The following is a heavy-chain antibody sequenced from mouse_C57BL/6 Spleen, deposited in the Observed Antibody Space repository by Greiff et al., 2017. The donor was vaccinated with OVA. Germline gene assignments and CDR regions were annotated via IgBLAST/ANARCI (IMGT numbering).Heavy chain of an antibody. CDR3: ASPYAMDY. Sequence: VQLQQSGAELAKPGASVKLSCKASGYTFTSYWMHWVKQRPGQGLEWIGYINPSSGYTKYNQKFKDKATLTADKSSSTAYMQLRSLTYEDTAVYYCASPYAMDYWGQGTSGTVSS. J-gene: IGHJ4*01. CDR2: INPSSGYT. CDR1: GYTFTSYW. V-gene: IGHV1-7*01.